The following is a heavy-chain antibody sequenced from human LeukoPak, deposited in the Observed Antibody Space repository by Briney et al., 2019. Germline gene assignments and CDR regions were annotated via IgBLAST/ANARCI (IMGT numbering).Heavy chain of an antibody. Sequence: PGGSLRLSCAASGFTFSSYDMHWVRQATGKGLEWVSAIGTAGDTYYPGSVKGRFTISRENAKNSLYLQMNSLRAGDTAVYYCARLSPLGLAFDIWGQGTMVTVSS. CDR2: IGTAGDT. CDR3: ARLSPLGLAFDI. CDR1: GFTFSSYD. J-gene: IGHJ3*02. V-gene: IGHV3-13*01.